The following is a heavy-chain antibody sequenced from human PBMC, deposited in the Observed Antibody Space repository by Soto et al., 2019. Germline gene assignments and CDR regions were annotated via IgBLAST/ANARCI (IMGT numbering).Heavy chain of an antibody. CDR1: GYSFTSYW. CDR2: IYPGDSDT. D-gene: IGHD2-15*01. CDR3: ARHIGGGSWYYYYYGMDV. J-gene: IGHJ6*02. V-gene: IGHV5-51*01. Sequence: PGESLKISCKGSGYSFTSYWIGWVRQMPGKGLEWMGIIYPGDSDTRYSPSFQGQVTISADKSISTAYLQWSGLKASDTAMYYCARHIGGGSWYYYYYGMDVWGQGTTVTVSS.